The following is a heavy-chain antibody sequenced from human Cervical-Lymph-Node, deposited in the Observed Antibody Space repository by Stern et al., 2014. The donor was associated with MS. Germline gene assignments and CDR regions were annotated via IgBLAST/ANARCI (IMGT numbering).Heavy chain of an antibody. CDR3: ALSSETSDRWYSLGYDL. J-gene: IGHJ5*02. CDR2: IFSVFGTP. Sequence: VQLEESRAEVTKPGSSVKVSCKASGGTFSKFPSSWVRQAPGQGLEWMGGIFSVFGTPTYAQEFRGRVTITADVSTSTVYMELSSLRSDDTAVYYCALSSETSDRWYSLGYDLWGQGTLVTVSS. CDR1: GGTFSKFP. V-gene: IGHV1-69*01. D-gene: IGHD6-13*01.